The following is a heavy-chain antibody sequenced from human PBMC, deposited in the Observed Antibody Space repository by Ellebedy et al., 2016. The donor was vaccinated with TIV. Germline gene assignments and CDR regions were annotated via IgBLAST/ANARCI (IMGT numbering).Heavy chain of an antibody. CDR2: IYYSGST. CDR1: GDSISNSNYY. CDR3: ARSLAASDKVTYYFGMDV. D-gene: IGHD6-13*01. V-gene: IGHV4-61*05. Sequence: SETLSLXXSVSGDSISNSNYYWGWIRQPPGKGLEWIGCIYYSGSTNYNPSLKSRVTISLDTSKNQFSLNLSSVTAADTAVYYCARSLAASDKVTYYFGMDVWGQGTTVTVSS. J-gene: IGHJ6*02.